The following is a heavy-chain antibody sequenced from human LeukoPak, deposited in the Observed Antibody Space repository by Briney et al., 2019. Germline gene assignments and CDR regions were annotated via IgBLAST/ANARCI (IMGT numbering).Heavy chain of an antibody. CDR2: IYTTGST. CDR1: GGSISSGSYY. Sequence: NPSETLSLTCTVSGGSISSGSYYWSWIRQPPGKGLEWIGRIYTTGSTSYNPSLKSRVTISVDTSKNQFSLKLSSVTAADTAVYYCARDMYYDSKGPYYHYYYMDVWGKGTTVTVSS. V-gene: IGHV4-61*02. J-gene: IGHJ6*03. D-gene: IGHD3-3*01. CDR3: ARDMYYDSKGPYYHYYYMDV.